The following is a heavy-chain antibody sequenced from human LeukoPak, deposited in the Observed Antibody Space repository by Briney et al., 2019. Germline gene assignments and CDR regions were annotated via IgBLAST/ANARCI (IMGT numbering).Heavy chain of an antibody. Sequence: GGSLRLSCAASGFTFSSYSMNWVRQAPGKGLEWVSSISSSSSYIYYADSVKGRFTISRDNAKNSLYLQMNSLRAEDTAVYYCASLGGIAASGTHYWGQGTLVTVSS. CDR3: ASLGGIAASGTHY. V-gene: IGHV3-21*01. CDR2: ISSSSSYI. CDR1: GFTFSSYS. J-gene: IGHJ4*02. D-gene: IGHD6-13*01.